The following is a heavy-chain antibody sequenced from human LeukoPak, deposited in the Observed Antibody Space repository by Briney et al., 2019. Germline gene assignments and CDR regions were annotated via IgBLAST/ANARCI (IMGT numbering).Heavy chain of an antibody. CDR2: IYTSGST. Sequence: SETLSLTCTVSGGSISSGSYYWSWIRQPAGKGLEWIGRIYTSGSTNYNPSLKSRVTISVDASKNQFSLKLSSVTAADTAVYYCARVQPAAGSAFDIWGQGTMVTVSS. CDR3: ARVQPAAGSAFDI. CDR1: GGSISSGSYY. V-gene: IGHV4-61*02. D-gene: IGHD6-13*01. J-gene: IGHJ3*02.